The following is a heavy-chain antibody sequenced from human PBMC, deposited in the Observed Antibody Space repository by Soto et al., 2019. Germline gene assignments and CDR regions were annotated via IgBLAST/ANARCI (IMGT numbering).Heavy chain of an antibody. CDR3: ATPSYDFWSGTCPDV. V-gene: IGHV1-2*02. Sequence: ASVKVSCKASGYTFTGYYMHWVRQAPGQGLEWMGWINPNSGGTNYAQKFQGRVTMTRDTSISTAYMELSRLRSDDTAVYYCATPSYDFWSGTCPDVWGQGTTVTVSS. CDR2: INPNSGGT. CDR1: GYTFTGYY. J-gene: IGHJ6*02. D-gene: IGHD3-3*01.